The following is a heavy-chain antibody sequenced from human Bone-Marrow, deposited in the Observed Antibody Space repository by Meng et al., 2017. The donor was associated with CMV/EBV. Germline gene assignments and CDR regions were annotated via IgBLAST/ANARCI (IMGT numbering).Heavy chain of an antibody. D-gene: IGHD6-6*01. CDR1: GFTFDDYA. Sequence: SLKISCAASGFTFDDYAMHWVRQVPGKGLEWVSGITWDSGTIAYADSVKGRFTIARDNAKNALYLQMNSLRAEDTAVYYCAKDLYSSSDYWGQGKLVTVSS. CDR2: ITWDSGTI. CDR3: AKDLYSSSDY. J-gene: IGHJ4*02. V-gene: IGHV3-9*01.